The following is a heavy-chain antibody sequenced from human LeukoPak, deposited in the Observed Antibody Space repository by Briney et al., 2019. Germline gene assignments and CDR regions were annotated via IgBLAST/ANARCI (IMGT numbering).Heavy chain of an antibody. D-gene: IGHD3-10*01. V-gene: IGHV3-30*18. CDR2: ISYDGSNK. CDR1: GFTFSSYG. Sequence: GGSLRLSCAASGFTFSSYGMHWVRQAPGKGLEWVAVISYDGSNKYYADSVKGRFTISRDNSKNTLYLQMNSLRAGDTAVYYCAKPYLHSMVRGYYYYGMDVWGKGTTVTVSS. J-gene: IGHJ6*04. CDR3: AKPYLHSMVRGYYYYGMDV.